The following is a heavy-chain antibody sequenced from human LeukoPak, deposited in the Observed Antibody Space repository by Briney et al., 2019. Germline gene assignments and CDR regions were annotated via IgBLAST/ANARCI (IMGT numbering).Heavy chain of an antibody. CDR3: AREITVAGNDRRFDP. Sequence: PGGSLRLSCAASGFTFSSYAMSWVRQAPGKGLEWVSAISGSGGSTYYADSVKGRFTIFRDDSKNTLYLQMNSLRPEDTAMYYCAREITVAGNDRRFDPWGQGTLVSVSS. J-gene: IGHJ5*02. CDR1: GFTFSSYA. CDR2: ISGSGGST. D-gene: IGHD6-19*01. V-gene: IGHV3-23*01.